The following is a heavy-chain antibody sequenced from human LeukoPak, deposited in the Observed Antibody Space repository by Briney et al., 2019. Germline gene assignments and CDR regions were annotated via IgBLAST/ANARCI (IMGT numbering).Heavy chain of an antibody. CDR1: GFTFSSYA. J-gene: IGHJ4*02. Sequence: GGSLRLSCAASGFTFSSYAMHWVRQAPGKGLEWVAVISYDGSNKYYADSVKGRFTISRDNSKNTLYLQMNSLRAEDTAVYYCAKDYYYDSSGYSVYFDYWGQGTLVTVSS. D-gene: IGHD3-22*01. V-gene: IGHV3-30-3*01. CDR3: AKDYYYDSSGYSVYFDY. CDR2: ISYDGSNK.